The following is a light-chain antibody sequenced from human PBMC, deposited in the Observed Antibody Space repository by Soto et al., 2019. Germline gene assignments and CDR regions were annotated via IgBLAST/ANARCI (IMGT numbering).Light chain of an antibody. CDR1: QSVSNKY. CDR2: GAS. J-gene: IGKJ5*01. V-gene: IGKV3-11*01. CDR3: QHRMNWPLT. Sequence: EILLTQSPCTLSLSPGERATLSCRASQSVSNKYLAWYQQKPGQAPRLLIYGASNRATGIPARFTGSRSGTDVNLTISSLEPEEVEVDYCQHRMNWPLTFGQGTRLEIK.